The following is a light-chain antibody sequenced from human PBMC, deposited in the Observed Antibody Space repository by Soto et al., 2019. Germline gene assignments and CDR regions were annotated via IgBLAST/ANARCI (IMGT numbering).Light chain of an antibody. CDR1: QSISNY. J-gene: IGKJ4*01. CDR3: QQSFSTLLT. CDR2: AAF. V-gene: IGKV1-39*01. Sequence: DIQMTQSPSSLSASVGDRVTITCRASQSISNYVNWYQQKPGEAPKLQIYAAFSLQSEVPSRFSGSGSGIEFTLTISSLQPEDIATYFCQQSFSTLLTFGGGTTVEIK.